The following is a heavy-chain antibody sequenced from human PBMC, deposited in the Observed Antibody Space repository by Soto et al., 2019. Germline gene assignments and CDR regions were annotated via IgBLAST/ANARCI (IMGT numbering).Heavy chain of an antibody. CDR3: ARAPTGAWFDP. J-gene: IGHJ5*02. Sequence: ASVKVSCKASGYTFTSYYMHWVRQAPGQGLEWRGIINPSGGSTSYAQKFQGRVTMTRDTSTSTVYMELSSLRSEDTAVYYCARAPTGAWFDPCGKGTLVTVSS. CDR2: INPSGGST. V-gene: IGHV1-46*03. D-gene: IGHD1-26*01. CDR1: GYTFTSYY.